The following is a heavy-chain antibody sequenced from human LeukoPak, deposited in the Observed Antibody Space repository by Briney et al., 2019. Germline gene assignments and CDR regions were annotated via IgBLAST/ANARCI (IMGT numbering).Heavy chain of an antibody. CDR3: ASTETGTFDY. CDR1: GGSFSGYY. V-gene: IGHV4-59*08. J-gene: IGHJ4*02. D-gene: IGHD1-1*01. Sequence: PSETLSLTCAVYGGSFSGYYWSWIRQPPGKGLEWIGYIYYSGSTNYNPSLKSRVTISVDTSKNQFSLKLSSVTAADTAVYYCASTETGTFDYWGQGTLVTVSS. CDR2: IYYSGST.